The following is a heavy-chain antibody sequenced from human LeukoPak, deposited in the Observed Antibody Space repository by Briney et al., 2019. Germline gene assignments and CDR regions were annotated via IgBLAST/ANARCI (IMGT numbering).Heavy chain of an antibody. J-gene: IGHJ4*02. V-gene: IGHV3-48*03. CDR2: ISSSGSTI. CDR3: AKDRWRYCSGGSCYSYYFDY. D-gene: IGHD2-15*01. Sequence: QAGGSLRLSCAASGFTFSSYEMNWVRQAPGKGLEWVSYISSSGSTIYYADSVKGRFTISRDNSKNTLYLQMNSLRAEDTAVYYCAKDRWRYCSGGSCYSYYFDYWGQGTLVTVSS. CDR1: GFTFSSYE.